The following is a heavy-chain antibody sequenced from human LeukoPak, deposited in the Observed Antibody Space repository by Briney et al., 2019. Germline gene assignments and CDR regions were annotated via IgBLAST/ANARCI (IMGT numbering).Heavy chain of an antibody. D-gene: IGHD5-18*01. V-gene: IGHV1-69*04. CDR1: GGTFSSYA. CDR2: IIPILGIA. Sequence: GASVKVSCKASGGTFSSYAISWVRQAPGQGLEWMGRIIPILGIANYAQKFQGRVTITADKSTSTAYMELSSLRSEDTAVYYCAAQDTAMASFDYWGQGTLVTVSS. J-gene: IGHJ4*02. CDR3: AAQDTAMASFDY.